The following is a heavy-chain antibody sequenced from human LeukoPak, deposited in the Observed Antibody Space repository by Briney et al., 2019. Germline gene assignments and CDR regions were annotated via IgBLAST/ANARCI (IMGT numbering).Heavy chain of an antibody. Sequence: NPSETLSLTCTVSGGSISSDGYYWSWIRQHPGKGLEWIGYIYYSGSTYYNPSLKSRVTISVDTSKNQFSLKLSSVTAADTAVYYCAAQHWGYNAFDIWGQGTMVTVSS. CDR1: GGSISSDGYY. CDR3: AAQHWGYNAFDI. V-gene: IGHV4-31*03. J-gene: IGHJ3*02. CDR2: IYYSGST. D-gene: IGHD3-16*01.